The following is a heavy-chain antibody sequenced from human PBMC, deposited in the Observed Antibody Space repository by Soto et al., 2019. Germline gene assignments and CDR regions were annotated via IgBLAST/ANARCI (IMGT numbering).Heavy chain of an antibody. Sequence: GGSLRLCCAASGFTFSSYAMSWVRQAPGKGLEWVSAISGSGGSTYYADSVKGRFTISRDNSKNTLYLQMNSLRAEDTAVYYCAKDQWLDPLFDYWGQGTLVTVSS. J-gene: IGHJ4*02. CDR3: AKDQWLDPLFDY. CDR2: ISGSGGST. D-gene: IGHD6-19*01. V-gene: IGHV3-23*01. CDR1: GFTFSSYA.